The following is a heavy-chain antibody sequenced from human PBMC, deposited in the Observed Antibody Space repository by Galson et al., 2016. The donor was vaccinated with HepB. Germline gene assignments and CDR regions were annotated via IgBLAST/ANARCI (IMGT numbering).Heavy chain of an antibody. J-gene: IGHJ3*01. CDR1: GYSFTGYW. CDR3: ATLYSSTYSDLFDF. CDR2: IHPGDSET. V-gene: IGHV5-51*01. Sequence: QSGAEVKKPGESLKISCKGSGYSFTGYWIGWVRQMPGKGLECMGIIHPGDSETRYSPSFQGQVTISVDKSIYTAYLQWSSLKASDTAMYYCATLYSSTYSDLFDFWGQGTRVTVS. D-gene: IGHD6-13*01.